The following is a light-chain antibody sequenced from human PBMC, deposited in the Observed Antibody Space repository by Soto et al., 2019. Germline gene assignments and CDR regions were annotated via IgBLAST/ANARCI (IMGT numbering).Light chain of an antibody. CDR1: SSDVGGYNY. J-gene: IGLJ1*01. Sequence: QSALTQPASVSGSPGQSITISCTGTSSDVGGYNYVSWYQQHPGKAPKLMIYDVSNRPSGVSNRFSGSKSGNTASLTISGLQAEDEADYYCSSYTSSSTSRVFGTGTXVTVL. CDR3: SSYTSSSTSRV. V-gene: IGLV2-14*01. CDR2: DVS.